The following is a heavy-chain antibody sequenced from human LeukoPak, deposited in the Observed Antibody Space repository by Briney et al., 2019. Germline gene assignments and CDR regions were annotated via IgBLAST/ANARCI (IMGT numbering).Heavy chain of an antibody. D-gene: IGHD6-13*01. CDR3: AKDRLKRGAAAGKEYYYGMDV. J-gene: IGHJ6*02. CDR1: GFTFSSYA. V-gene: IGHV3-23*01. CDR2: ISGSGGST. Sequence: GGSLRLSCAASGFTFSSYAMSWVRKAPGKGLEWVSAISGSGGSTYYADSVKGRFTISRDNSKNTLYLQMNSLRAEDSAVYYCAKDRLKRGAAAGKEYYYGMDVWGQGTTVTVSS.